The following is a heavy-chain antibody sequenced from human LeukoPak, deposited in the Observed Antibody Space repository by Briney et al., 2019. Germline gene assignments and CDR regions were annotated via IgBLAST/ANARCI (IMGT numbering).Heavy chain of an antibody. J-gene: IGHJ5*02. Sequence: EASVKVSCKASGYTFTSYAMHWVRQAPGQRLEWMGWINAGNGNTKYSQEFQGRVTITRDTSASTAYMELSSLGSEDMAVYYCARGPAGGATYNWFDPWGQGTLVTVSS. CDR3: ARGPAGGATYNWFDP. D-gene: IGHD1-26*01. CDR1: GYTFTSYA. CDR2: INAGNGNT. V-gene: IGHV1-3*03.